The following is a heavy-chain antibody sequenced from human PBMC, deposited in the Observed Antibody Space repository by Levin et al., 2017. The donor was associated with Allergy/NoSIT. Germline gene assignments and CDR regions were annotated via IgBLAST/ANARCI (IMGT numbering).Heavy chain of an antibody. J-gene: IGHJ4*02. Sequence: GESLKISCAASGFTLSSYAMSWVRQAPGKGLEWVSAFSGSGGSTYYADSVKGRFTISRDNSKNTLYLQMNSLRAEDTAVYYCAKGRLLRESYFDYWGQGTLVTVSS. CDR1: GFTLSSYA. D-gene: IGHD3-10*01. CDR3: AKGRLLRESYFDY. V-gene: IGHV3-23*01. CDR2: FSGSGGST.